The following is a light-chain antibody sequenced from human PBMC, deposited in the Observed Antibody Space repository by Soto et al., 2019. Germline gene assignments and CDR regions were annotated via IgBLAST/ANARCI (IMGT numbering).Light chain of an antibody. V-gene: IGKV4-1*01. CDR1: QNVLYSSNNKNY. J-gene: IGKJ1*01. CDR2: WAS. Sequence: DIVVTQSPDSLGVSLGERATINCKSSQNVLYSSNNKNYLAWYQQKPGQPPKLLIYWASTRESGVPDRFSGSGSGTDFTLTISSLQAEDVAVYYCQQYYTTPWTFGQGTKVDIK. CDR3: QQYYTTPWT.